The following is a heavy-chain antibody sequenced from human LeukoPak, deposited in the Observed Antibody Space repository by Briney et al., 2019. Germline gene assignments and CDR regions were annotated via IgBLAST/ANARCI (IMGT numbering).Heavy chain of an antibody. CDR2: ISAYNGNT. CDR1: GYTFTSYG. D-gene: IGHD2-2*01. J-gene: IGHJ4*02. Sequence: GASVKVSCKASGYTFTSYGISWVRQAPGQGLEWMGWISAYNGNTNYAQKLQGRVTMSTDTSTSTAYMELRSLRSDDTAVYYCARDKRVVPAAIPGYWGQGTLVTVSS. V-gene: IGHV1-18*01. CDR3: ARDKRVVPAAIPGY.